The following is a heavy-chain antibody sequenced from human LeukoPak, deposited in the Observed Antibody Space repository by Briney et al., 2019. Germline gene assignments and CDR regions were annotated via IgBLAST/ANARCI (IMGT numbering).Heavy chain of an antibody. CDR2: IRSKANSYAT. CDR3: TRHQASYYYGMDV. V-gene: IGHV3-73*01. CDR1: GFTFSGSA. J-gene: IGHJ6*02. Sequence: GGSLRLSCAASGFTFSGSAMHWVRQASGKRLEWVGRIRSKANSYATAYAASVKGRFTISRDDSKNTAYLQMNSLKTEDTAVYYCTRHQASYYYGMDVWGQGTTVTVSS.